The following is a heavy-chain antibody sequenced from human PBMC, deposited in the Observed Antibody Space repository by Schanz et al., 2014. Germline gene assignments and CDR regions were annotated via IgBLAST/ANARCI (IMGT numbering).Heavy chain of an antibody. CDR2: ISSASSTI. V-gene: IGHV3-48*01. Sequence: DVQLLESGGGLIQPGGSLRLSCAASGFGFSSYSMNWVRQAPGKGLEWVSYISSASSTINYADSVKGRFTISRDNAKNSLFLQMNSLRAEDTAVYYCARAGYDADNWFDPWGQGTLVTVSS. CDR3: ARAGYDADNWFDP. D-gene: IGHD2-2*01. CDR1: GFGFSSYS. J-gene: IGHJ5*02.